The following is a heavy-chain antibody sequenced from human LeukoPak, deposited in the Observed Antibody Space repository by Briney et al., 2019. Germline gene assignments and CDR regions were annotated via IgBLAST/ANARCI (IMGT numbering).Heavy chain of an antibody. J-gene: IGHJ4*02. CDR1: GGSISSYY. Sequence: SETLSLTCTVSGGSISSYYWSWIRQPPGKGLEWIGYIYYSGSTNYNPSLKSRVTISVDTSKNQFSLKLSSVTAEDTAVYYCARHAYSSSWYGVFGYWGQGTLVTVSS. V-gene: IGHV4-59*08. D-gene: IGHD6-13*01. CDR2: IYYSGST. CDR3: ARHAYSSSWYGVFGY.